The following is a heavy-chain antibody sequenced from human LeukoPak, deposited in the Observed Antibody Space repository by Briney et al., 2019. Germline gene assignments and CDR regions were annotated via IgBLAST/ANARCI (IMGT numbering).Heavy chain of an antibody. CDR3: ARAGGWPHGPYYFDY. J-gene: IGHJ4*02. V-gene: IGHV1-69*05. CDR2: IIPIFGTA. Sequence: GASVKVSCKASGGTFSSYAISWVRQAPGQGLEWMGRIIPIFGTANYAQKFQGRVTITTDESTSTAYMELSSLRSEDTAVYYCARAGGWPHGPYYFDYWGQGTLVTVSS. D-gene: IGHD5-24*01. CDR1: GGTFSSYA.